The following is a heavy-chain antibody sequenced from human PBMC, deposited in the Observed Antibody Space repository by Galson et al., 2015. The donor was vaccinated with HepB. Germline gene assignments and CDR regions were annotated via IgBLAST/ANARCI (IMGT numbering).Heavy chain of an antibody. D-gene: IGHD3-22*01. V-gene: IGHV3-15*05. CDR1: GFSFRNAR. J-gene: IGHJ4*02. Sequence: SLRLSCAASGFSFRNARMSWVRQGPGKGLEWVGRIKSKTDGGTADYAAPVKGRFTISREDSKNVLYLEMNSLKIEDTAVYHCSTRYYDGSGYKLIDYWGQGAPVTVSS. CDR3: STRYYDGSGYKLIDY. CDR2: IKSKTDGGTA.